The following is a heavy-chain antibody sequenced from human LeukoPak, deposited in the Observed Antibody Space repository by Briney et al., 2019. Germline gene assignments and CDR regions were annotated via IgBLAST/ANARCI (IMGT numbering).Heavy chain of an antibody. CDR1: GYTFTSYY. J-gene: IGHJ4*02. Sequence: ASVKVSCKASGYTFTSYYMHWVRQAPGQGLEWMGIINPSGGSTSYAQKFQGRVTMTRDMSTGTVYMELSSLRSEDTAVYYCARVAAMVIPPDYWGQGTLVTVSS. V-gene: IGHV1-46*01. CDR3: ARVAAMVIPPDY. D-gene: IGHD5-18*01. CDR2: INPSGGST.